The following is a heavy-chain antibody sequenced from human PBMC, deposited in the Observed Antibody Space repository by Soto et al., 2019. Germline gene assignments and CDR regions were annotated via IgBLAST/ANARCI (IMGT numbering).Heavy chain of an antibody. D-gene: IGHD3-3*01. Sequence: QITLKESGPTLVKPAQTLTLTCTFSGFSLTTSGVAVGWIRQPPGKALEWLALIYRNDDKRYSPSLKSRLTITKDTPKNHVVLTMTNMDPVDTATYFCAHSVRLFGVVIHGMDVWGQGTTVTVSS. V-gene: IGHV2-5*01. CDR3: AHSVRLFGVVIHGMDV. CDR2: IYRNDDK. CDR1: GFSLTTSGVA. J-gene: IGHJ6*02.